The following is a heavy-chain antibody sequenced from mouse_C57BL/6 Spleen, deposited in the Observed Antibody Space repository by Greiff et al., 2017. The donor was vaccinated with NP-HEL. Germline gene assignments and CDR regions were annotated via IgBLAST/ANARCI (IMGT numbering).Heavy chain of an antibody. J-gene: IGHJ4*01. D-gene: IGHD1-2*01. CDR2: IDPSDSYT. Sequence: QVQLQQPGAELVMPGASVKLSCKASGYTFTSYWMHWVKQRPGQGLEWIGEIDPSDSYTNYNQKFKGKSTLTVDKSSSTAYMQLSSLTSEDSAVYYCARSLTAYYAMDYWGQGTSVTGSS. CDR3: ARSLTAYYAMDY. V-gene: IGHV1-69*01. CDR1: GYTFTSYW.